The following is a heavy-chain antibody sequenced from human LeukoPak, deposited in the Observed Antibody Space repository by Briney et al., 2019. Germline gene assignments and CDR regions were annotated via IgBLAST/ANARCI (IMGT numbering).Heavy chain of an antibody. CDR1: GGSISSYY. J-gene: IGHJ3*02. CDR2: IYTSGST. D-gene: IGHD3-3*01. CDR3: ARASPLITTFGTDAFDI. V-gene: IGHV4-4*07. Sequence: SETLSLTCTVSGGSISSYYWSWIRQPAGKGLEWIGRIYTSGSTNYNPSLKSRVTMSVDTSKNQFSLKLSSVTAADTAVYYCARASPLITTFGTDAFDIWGQGTMVTVSS.